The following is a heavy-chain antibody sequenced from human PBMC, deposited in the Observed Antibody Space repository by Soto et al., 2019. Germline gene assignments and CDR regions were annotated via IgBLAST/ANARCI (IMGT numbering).Heavy chain of an antibody. CDR2: IYYSGST. J-gene: IGHJ4*02. CDR3: ARHTLNYYGSGPHVLY. CDR1: GGSISSSSYY. D-gene: IGHD3-10*01. Sequence: QLQLQESGPGLVKPSETLSLTCTVSGGSISSSSYYWGWIRQPPGKGLEWIGSIYYSGSTYYNPSLKSRVTISVDTSKNQFSLKLSSVTAADTAVYYCARHTLNYYGSGPHVLYWGQGTLVTVSS. V-gene: IGHV4-39*01.